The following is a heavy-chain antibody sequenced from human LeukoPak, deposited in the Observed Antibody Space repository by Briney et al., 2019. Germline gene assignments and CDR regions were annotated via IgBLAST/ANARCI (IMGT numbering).Heavy chain of an antibody. V-gene: IGHV4-59*01. CDR2: IYYSGST. J-gene: IGHJ4*02. CDR1: GGSISSYY. D-gene: IGHD6-13*01. CDR3: ARVPGRSISWTLDY. Sequence: PSETLSLTCTVSGGSISSYYWSWIRQPPGKGLEWIGYIYYSGSTNYNPSLKSRVTISVDTSKNQFSLKLSSVTAADTAVYYCARVPGRSISWTLDYWGQGTLVTVSS.